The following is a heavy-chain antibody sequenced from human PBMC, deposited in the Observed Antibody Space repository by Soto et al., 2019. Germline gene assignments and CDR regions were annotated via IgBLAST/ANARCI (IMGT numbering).Heavy chain of an antibody. CDR1: GGSISSGDYY. CDR3: ASNDYGDQKPPFPDY. D-gene: IGHD4-17*01. J-gene: IGHJ4*02. CDR2: IYYSGST. Sequence: QVQLQESGPGLVKPSQTLSLTCTVSGGSISSGDYYWSWIRQPPGKGLEWIGYIYYSGSTYYNPSLQSRVTISVATSKNQFSLKLSSVTAADTAGYYGASNDYGDQKPPFPDYWGQGTLVTVSS. V-gene: IGHV4-30-4*01.